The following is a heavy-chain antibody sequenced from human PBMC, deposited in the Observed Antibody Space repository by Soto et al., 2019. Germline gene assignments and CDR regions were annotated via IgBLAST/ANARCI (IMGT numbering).Heavy chain of an antibody. CDR1: GFTFSSYA. V-gene: IGHV3-30-3*01. CDR3: ARGIAARSGVFDY. CDR2: ISYDGSNK. J-gene: IGHJ4*02. D-gene: IGHD6-6*01. Sequence: RLSCAASGFTFSSYAMHWVRQAPGKGLEGVAVISYDGSNKYYADSVKGRFTISGDNSKNTLYLQMNSLRAENTAVYYCARGIAARSGVFDYWGQGTLVTVSS.